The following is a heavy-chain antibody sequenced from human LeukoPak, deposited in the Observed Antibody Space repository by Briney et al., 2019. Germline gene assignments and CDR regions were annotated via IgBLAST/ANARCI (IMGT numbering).Heavy chain of an antibody. CDR1: GGSFSGYY. V-gene: IGHV4-34*01. D-gene: IGHD3-10*01. CDR2: INHSGCT. J-gene: IGHJ4*02. CDR3: ARGRANYDGSGSYRAVFDY. Sequence: SETLSLTCAVYGGSFSGYYWSWIRQPPGKGLEWIGEINHSGCTNYNPSLKSRVTISVDTSKNQFSLKLSSVTAADTAVYYCARGRANYDGSGSYRAVFDYWGQGTLVTVSS.